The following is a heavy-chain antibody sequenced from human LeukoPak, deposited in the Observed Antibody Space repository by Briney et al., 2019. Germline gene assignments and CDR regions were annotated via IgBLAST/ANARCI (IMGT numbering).Heavy chain of an antibody. V-gene: IGHV3-74*01. D-gene: IGHD7-27*01. J-gene: IGHJ4*02. Sequence: GGSLRLSCAAPGFTFSNYMMHWVRQAPGKGLVWVSRIKSDGITITYADSVKGRFTISRDNAKNTLYLQMNRLRAEDTAVYYCARDRGWGLNYWGQGTLVTVSS. CDR1: GFTFSNYM. CDR2: IKSDGITI. CDR3: ARDRGWGLNY.